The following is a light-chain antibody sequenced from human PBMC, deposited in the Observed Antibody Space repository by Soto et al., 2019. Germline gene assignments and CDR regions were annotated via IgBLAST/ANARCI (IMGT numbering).Light chain of an antibody. Sequence: DTQMTQSPSSLSAFVGDRVTITCRASQNINNWLAWYQQKPGKAPRLLIYEASTLEKGVPPRFGGSRSGTEFTLTISSLQPEDFAIYYCQQYNVYSWTFGQGSKVDIK. CDR3: QQYNVYSWT. J-gene: IGKJ1*01. V-gene: IGKV1-5*03. CDR2: EAS. CDR1: QNINNW.